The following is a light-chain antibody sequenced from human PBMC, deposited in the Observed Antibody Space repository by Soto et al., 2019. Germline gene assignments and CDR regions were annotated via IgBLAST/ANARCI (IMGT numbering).Light chain of an antibody. V-gene: IGKV3-15*01. J-gene: IGKJ1*01. CDR3: QQYSIWRT. CDR1: ESVSTN. Sequence: EIEMTQSPATLSLAPGERVTLSCRASESVSTNLAWYQQKAGQAPRLLIYGASTRATGIPARFSGSVSGTEFTLPISGLPSEDFAVYYYQQYSIWRTFGQGDKVQIK. CDR2: GAS.